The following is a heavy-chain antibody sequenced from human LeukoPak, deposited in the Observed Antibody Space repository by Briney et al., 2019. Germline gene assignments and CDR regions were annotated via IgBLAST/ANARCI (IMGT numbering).Heavy chain of an antibody. Sequence: GGSLRLSCAASGFTFSSYSMNWVRQAPGKGLEWLSVIYSGDKIYYADSVKDRFTISRDISKNTVYLQMNNLRVEDTAVYYCARDRKYLYYGMEVWGQGTTVTVSS. D-gene: IGHD3-10*01. CDR1: GFTFSSYS. V-gene: IGHV3-66*01. CDR3: ARDRKYLYYGMEV. J-gene: IGHJ6*02. CDR2: IYSGDKI.